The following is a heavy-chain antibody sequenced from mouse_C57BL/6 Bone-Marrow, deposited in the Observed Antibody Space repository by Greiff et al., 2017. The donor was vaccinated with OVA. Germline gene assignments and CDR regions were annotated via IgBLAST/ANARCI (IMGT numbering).Heavy chain of an antibody. J-gene: IGHJ2*01. CDR1: GYTFTSYW. Sequence: QVQLQQPGAELVMPGASVKLSCKASGYTFTSYWMHWVKQRPGQGLEWIGEIDPSDSYTNYNQKFKGKSTLTVDKSSSTAYMQLSSLTSEDSAVYYCARRRDLYYFDYWGQGTTLTVSS. V-gene: IGHV1-69*01. CDR2: IDPSDSYT. CDR3: ARRRDLYYFDY. D-gene: IGHD3-3*01.